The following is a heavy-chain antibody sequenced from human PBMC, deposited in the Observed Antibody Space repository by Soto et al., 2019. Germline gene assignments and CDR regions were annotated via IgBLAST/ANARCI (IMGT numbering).Heavy chain of an antibody. J-gene: IGHJ4*02. CDR2: IYWDDDK. V-gene: IGHV2-5*02. CDR3: AHWILRTVLALVTTTATYFDF. D-gene: IGHD3-3*01. CDR1: GFSLTTSGVG. Sequence: QITLNESGPTVVKPAETLTLTCTFSGFSLTTSGVGVGWIRQSPGKAPEWLALIYWDDDKRYSASLKSRLTISKDSSKNQVGLTMASVDPADTATDYCAHWILRTVLALVTTTATYFDFWGQGTPVDFSS.